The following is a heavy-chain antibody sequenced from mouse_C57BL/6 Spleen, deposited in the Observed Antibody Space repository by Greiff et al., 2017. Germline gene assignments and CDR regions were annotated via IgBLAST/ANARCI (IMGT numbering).Heavy chain of an antibody. CDR3: ASGHFDY. CDR1: GYSFTGYY. Sequence: VHVKQSGPELVKPGASVKISCKASGYSFTGYYMNWVKQSPEKSLEWIGEINPSTGGTTYNQKFKAKATLTVDKSSSTAYMQLKSLTSEDSAVYYCASGHFDYWGQGTTLTVSS. V-gene: IGHV1-42*01. J-gene: IGHJ2*01. CDR2: INPSTGGT.